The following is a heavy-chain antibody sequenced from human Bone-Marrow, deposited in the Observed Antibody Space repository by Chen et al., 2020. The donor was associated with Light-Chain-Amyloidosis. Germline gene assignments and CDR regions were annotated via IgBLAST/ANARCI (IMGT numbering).Heavy chain of an antibody. Sequence: QVQLQESGPGLVKPSGTLSLTCAVSGDSLSSSHWWSWVRQPPGKGLELIGEIYHSGSTNYNPSLKSRVTISVDKSKNQFSLNLSSVTAADTAVYYCARAWGSSSGSLEYWGQGTLVTVSS. CDR3: ARAWGSSSGSLEY. D-gene: IGHD6-19*01. CDR2: IYHSGST. CDR1: GDSLSSSHW. V-gene: IGHV4-4*02. J-gene: IGHJ4*02.